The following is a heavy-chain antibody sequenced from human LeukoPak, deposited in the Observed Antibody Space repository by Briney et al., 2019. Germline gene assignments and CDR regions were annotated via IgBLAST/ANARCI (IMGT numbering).Heavy chain of an antibody. CDR2: IYTSGST. D-gene: IGHD2-15*01. CDR1: GGSISSGSYY. J-gene: IGHJ5*02. V-gene: IGHV4-61*02. Sequence: SQTLSLTCTVSGGSISSGSYYWSWIRQPAGKGLEWIGRIYTSGSTNYNPSLKSRVTISVDTSKNQFSLKLSSVTAADTAVYYCARDMAGGENWFDPWGQGTLVTVSS. CDR3: ARDMAGGENWFDP.